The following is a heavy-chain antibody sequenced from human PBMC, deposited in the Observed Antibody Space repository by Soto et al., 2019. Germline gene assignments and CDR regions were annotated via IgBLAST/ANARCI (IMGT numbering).Heavy chain of an antibody. V-gene: IGHV3-23*01. J-gene: IGHJ4*02. CDR1: AFTFNNYA. D-gene: IGHD3-22*01. Sequence: PGGSLRLSCAASAFTFNNYAMSWVRQAPGKGLEWVSGIGGSGRTTYYADSVKGRFTISRDNSNNTLFLQMNSLRAEDTAVYYCAKIRYSDSSGDFYDYWGQGTLLTVSS. CDR3: AKIRYSDSSGDFYDY. CDR2: IGGSGRTT.